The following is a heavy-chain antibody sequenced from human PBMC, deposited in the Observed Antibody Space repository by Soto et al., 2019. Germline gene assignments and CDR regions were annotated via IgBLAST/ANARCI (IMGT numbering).Heavy chain of an antibody. J-gene: IGHJ6*02. D-gene: IGHD2-2*01. CDR3: ARVSDIVVVPATNYYYYYGMDV. V-gene: IGHV1-18*01. CDR1: GYTFTSYG. CDR2: ISAYNGNT. Sequence: ASVKVSCKASGYTFTSYGISWVRQAPGQGLEWMGWISAYNGNTNYAQKLQGRVTMTTDTSTSTAYMELRSLRSDDTAVYYCARVSDIVVVPATNYYYYYGMDVWGQGTTVTVSS.